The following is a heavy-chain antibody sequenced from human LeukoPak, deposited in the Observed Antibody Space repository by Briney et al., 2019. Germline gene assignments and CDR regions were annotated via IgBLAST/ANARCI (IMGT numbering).Heavy chain of an antibody. Sequence: GGSLRLSCAASGFNFSHYGMHWVRQAPGKGLEWVSVIWSNGSNKYYADSVKGRFTISRDDSKNTVSLQMNSLRTGDTAVNYCAKDAQRGFDYSNSLEHWGQGSLVTVSS. J-gene: IGHJ4*02. V-gene: IGHV3-33*06. CDR2: IWSNGSNK. D-gene: IGHD4-11*01. CDR1: GFNFSHYG. CDR3: AKDAQRGFDYSNSLEH.